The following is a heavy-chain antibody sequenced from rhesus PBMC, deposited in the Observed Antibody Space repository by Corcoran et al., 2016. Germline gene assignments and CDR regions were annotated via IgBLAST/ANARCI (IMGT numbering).Heavy chain of an antibody. Sequence: QLQLQESGPGLVKPSETLSLTCAVSGGSLCSNYWSCIRPPPGTGLEWIGRISCGSGSTSYNPSLKSRVTISTDTSKNQFSLKLSSVTAADTAVYYCARRLATVTLSYFDYWGQGVLVTVSS. CDR2: ISCGSGST. CDR1: GGSLCSNY. J-gene: IGHJ4*01. D-gene: IGHD5-36*02. CDR3: ARRLATVTLSYFDY. V-gene: IGHV4-147*01.